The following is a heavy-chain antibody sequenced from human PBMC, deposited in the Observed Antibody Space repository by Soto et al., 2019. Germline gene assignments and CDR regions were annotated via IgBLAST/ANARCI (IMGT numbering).Heavy chain of an antibody. CDR1: GGSVSSGSYY. CDR3: AREANGLFSY. J-gene: IGHJ4*02. D-gene: IGHD3-22*01. V-gene: IGHV4-61*01. CDR2: IYYSGST. Sequence: QVQLQESGPGLVKPSETLSLTCTVSGGSVSSGSYYWSWIRQPPGKGLEWIGYIYYSGSTNYNPSLKSRVTISVDTSKNQFSLKLSSVTAADTVVYYCAREANGLFSYWGQGTLVTVSS.